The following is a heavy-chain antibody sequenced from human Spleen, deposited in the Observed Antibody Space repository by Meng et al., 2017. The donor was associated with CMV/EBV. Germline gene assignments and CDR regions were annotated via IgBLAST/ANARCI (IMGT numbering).Heavy chain of an antibody. CDR3: ARGRVLEVPQGAFDI. CDR2: IGSSGSNL. J-gene: IGHJ3*02. Sequence: GGSLRLSCAASGFTFSSYSMNWVRQAPGKGLEWLSSIGSSGSNLYYADSVKGRFTISRDNAQNSLYLRMNSLRAEDTAVYYCARGRVLEVPQGAFDIWGQGTMVTVSS. D-gene: IGHD2-2*01. V-gene: IGHV3-21*06. CDR1: GFTFSSYS.